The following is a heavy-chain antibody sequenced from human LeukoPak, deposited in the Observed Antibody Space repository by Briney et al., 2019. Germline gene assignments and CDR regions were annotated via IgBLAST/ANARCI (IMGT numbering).Heavy chain of an antibody. V-gene: IGHV3-23*01. CDR1: GFTFSSYA. Sequence: GWSLSLSCAASGFTFSSYAMSWVRQAPGKGLEWVSAISGSGGSTYYTDSVKGRFTISRDNSKNTLWLQMNSLRAEDTAVYYCAKDGFLLWRGAFDIWGQGTMVTVSS. CDR2: ISGSGGST. J-gene: IGHJ3*02. D-gene: IGHD2-21*01. CDR3: AKDGFLLWRGAFDI.